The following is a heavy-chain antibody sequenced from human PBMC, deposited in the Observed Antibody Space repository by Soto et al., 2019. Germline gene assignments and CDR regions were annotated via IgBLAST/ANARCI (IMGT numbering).Heavy chain of an antibody. J-gene: IGHJ3*02. CDR2: IYYSGST. Sequence: SETLSLTCTVSGGSISSGDYYWSWIRQPPGKGLEWIGYIYYSGSTYYNPSLKSRVTISVDTSKNQFSLKLSSVTAADTAVYYCARDVTIFGVVPYAFDIWGQGTMVTVSS. CDR3: ARDVTIFGVVPYAFDI. D-gene: IGHD3-3*01. V-gene: IGHV4-30-4*01. CDR1: GGSISSGDYY.